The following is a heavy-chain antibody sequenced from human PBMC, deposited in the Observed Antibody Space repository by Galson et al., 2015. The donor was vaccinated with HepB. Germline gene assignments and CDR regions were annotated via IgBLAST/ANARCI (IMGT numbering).Heavy chain of an antibody. V-gene: IGHV1-18*04. CDR3: ARDSAGATTDYYYGMDV. Sequence: SVKVSCKASGYTFTSYGISWVRQAPGQGLEWMGWISAYNGNTNYAQKLQGRVTMTTDTSTSTAYMELRSLRSDDTAVYYCARDSAGATTDYYYGMDVWGQGTTVTVSS. J-gene: IGHJ6*02. CDR1: GYTFTSYG. CDR2: ISAYNGNT. D-gene: IGHD1-26*01.